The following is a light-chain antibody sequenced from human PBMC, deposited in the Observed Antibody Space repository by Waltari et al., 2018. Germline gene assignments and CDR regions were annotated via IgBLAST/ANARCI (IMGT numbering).Light chain of an antibody. Sequence: DVVMTQSPLSLPVTLGPPASISCRSSQSLVHSDGNTYLSWFQQRPGQSPRRLIYKVSNRASGVPDRFSGSGSGTDFTLKISRVEAEDVGVYYCMQGTHWPPWTFGQGTKVEIQ. V-gene: IGKV2-30*02. CDR3: MQGTHWPPWT. CDR1: QSLVHSDGNTY. J-gene: IGKJ1*01. CDR2: KVS.